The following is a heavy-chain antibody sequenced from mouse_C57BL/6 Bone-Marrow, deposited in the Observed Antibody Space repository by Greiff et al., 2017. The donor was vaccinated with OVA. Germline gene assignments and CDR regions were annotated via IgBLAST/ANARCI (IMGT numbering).Heavy chain of an antibody. Sequence: VQLQQSGAELVRPGASVKLSCTASGFNIKDYYMHWVKQRPEQGLEWIGRIDPEDGDTDYAPKFPGKATMTADTSSNTAYLQLSSLPSEDTAVYYCTTALYDYDWYFDVWGTGTTVTVSS. CDR2: IDPEDGDT. V-gene: IGHV14-1*01. CDR1: GFNIKDYY. CDR3: TTALYDYDWYFDV. D-gene: IGHD2-4*01. J-gene: IGHJ1*03.